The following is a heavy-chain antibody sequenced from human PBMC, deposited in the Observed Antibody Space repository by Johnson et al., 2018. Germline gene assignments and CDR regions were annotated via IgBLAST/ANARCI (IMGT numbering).Heavy chain of an antibody. D-gene: IGHD5-18*01. CDR2: SSTRGSTI. V-gene: IGHV3-11*01. CDR3: AKGFGYSYSSGYFQQ. CDR1: GFQFSDYY. Sequence: QVQLQESGGGSVKPGESLRLACAASGFQFSDYYMSWFRQTPGKGPEWVSFSSTRGSTINYADSVKGRFTISRDNAKNSLSLQRNSLRGDDTALYYCAKGFGYSYSSGYFQQWGQGNLVTVSS. J-gene: IGHJ1*01.